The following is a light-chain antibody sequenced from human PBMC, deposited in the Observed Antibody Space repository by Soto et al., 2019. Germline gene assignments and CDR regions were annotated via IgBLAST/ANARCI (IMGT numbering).Light chain of an antibody. J-gene: IGKJ2*01. V-gene: IGKV3D-15*01. CDR3: QQYDNWPFT. CDR1: QGITSN. Sequence: EIVITQSPATLSVSPGERATLSCRASQGITSNLAWYQQKPGQAPRLLISSASIRATGIPARFSGSGSGTEFTLTISSLQSEDFAVYYCQQYDNWPFTFGQGTKVDIK. CDR2: SAS.